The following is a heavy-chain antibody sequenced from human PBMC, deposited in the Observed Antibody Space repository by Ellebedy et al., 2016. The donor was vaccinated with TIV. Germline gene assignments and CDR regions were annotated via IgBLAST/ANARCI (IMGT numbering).Heavy chain of an antibody. D-gene: IGHD3-9*01. CDR1: GFTFSSYA. J-gene: IGHJ4*02. V-gene: IGHV3-23*01. CDR2: ISGSGGST. Sequence: GESLKISXAASGFTFSSYAMSWVRQAPGKGLEWVSAISGSGGSTYYADSVKGRFTISRDNSKNTLYLQMNSLRAEDTAVYYCARDPVPPWGYYDILTGDIPGFDYWGQGTLVTVSS. CDR3: ARDPVPPWGYYDILTGDIPGFDY.